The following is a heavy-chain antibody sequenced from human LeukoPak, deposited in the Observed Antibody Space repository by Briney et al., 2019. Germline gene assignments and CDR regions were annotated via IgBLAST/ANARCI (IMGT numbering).Heavy chain of an antibody. CDR1: GFTFSSHA. J-gene: IGHJ4*02. CDR3: ARAPHDDY. Sequence: GGSLRLSCTPSGFTFSSHAMSWVRQAPGRGLEWVSGISGNGAGTYYGDSVKGRFTISRDNSKNTLYLQMNSLRAEDTAVYYCARAPHDDYWGQGTLVTVSS. CDR2: ISGNGAGT. V-gene: IGHV3-23*01.